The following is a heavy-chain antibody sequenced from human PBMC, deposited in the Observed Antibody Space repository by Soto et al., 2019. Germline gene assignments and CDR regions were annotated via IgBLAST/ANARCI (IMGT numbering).Heavy chain of an antibody. V-gene: IGHV1-69*04. CDR3: ARGSVLRYFDWLLADYYYYGMDV. J-gene: IGHJ6*02. Sequence: ASVKVSCKASGGTFSSYAISWVRQAPGQGLEWMGRIIPILGIANYAQKFQGRVTITADKSTSTAYMELSSLRSEDTAVYYCARGSVLRYFDWLLADYYYYGMDVWGQGTTVTVSS. CDR2: IIPILGIA. D-gene: IGHD3-9*01. CDR1: GGTFSSYA.